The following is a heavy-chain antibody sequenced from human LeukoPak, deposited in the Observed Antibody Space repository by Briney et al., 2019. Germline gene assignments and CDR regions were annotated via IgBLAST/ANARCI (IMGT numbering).Heavy chain of an antibody. J-gene: IGHJ4*02. Sequence: GASVKVSCKASGGTFSSYAISWVRQAPGQGLEWMGRIIPIFGIANYALKFQGRVTITADKSTSTAYMELSSLRSEDTAVYYCARAYSSGTGFDYWGQGTLVTVSS. CDR3: ARAYSSGTGFDY. CDR2: IIPIFGIA. D-gene: IGHD6-19*01. V-gene: IGHV1-69*04. CDR1: GGTFSSYA.